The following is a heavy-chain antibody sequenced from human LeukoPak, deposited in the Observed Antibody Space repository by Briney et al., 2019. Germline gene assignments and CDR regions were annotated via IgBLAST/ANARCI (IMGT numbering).Heavy chain of an antibody. V-gene: IGHV1-69*05. J-gene: IGHJ5*02. CDR3: ARGEGITMIVVATWFDP. D-gene: IGHD3-22*01. Sequence: SVKVSCKASGGTFSSYAISWVRQAPGQGLEWMGGIIPIFGTANYAQKFQGRVTITTDESTSTAYMELSSLRSEDTAVYYCARGEGITMIVVATWFDPWGQGTLVTVSS. CDR2: IIPIFGTA. CDR1: GGTFSSYA.